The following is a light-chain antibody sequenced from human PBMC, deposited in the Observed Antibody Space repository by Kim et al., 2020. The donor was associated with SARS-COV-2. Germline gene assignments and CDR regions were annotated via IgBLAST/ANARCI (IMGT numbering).Light chain of an antibody. CDR1: NLGGKC. CDR3: QAWDSSTHHLV. Sequence: SYELTQPPSVSVSPGKTARIPCGGNNLGGKCVSWYQQKPGQAPVVVIYQDDQRPSGIPERFSGSTSGNTATLTISGTEAGDEADYHCQAWDSSTHHLVFGAGTKVTVL. J-gene: IGLJ1*01. CDR2: QDD. V-gene: IGLV3-1*01.